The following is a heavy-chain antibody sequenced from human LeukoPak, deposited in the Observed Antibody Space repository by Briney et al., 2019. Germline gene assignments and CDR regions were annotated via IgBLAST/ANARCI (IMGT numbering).Heavy chain of an antibody. V-gene: IGHV3-15*01. J-gene: IGHJ4*02. CDR2: IKSKTDGGTT. CDR3: AKGVLYYYDSRGYYSDY. D-gene: IGHD3-22*01. Sequence: GGSLRLSCAASGFTFSNAWMSWVRQAPGKGLEWVGRIKSKTDGGTTDYAAPVKGRFTISRDDSKNTLYLQMNSLKTEDTAVYYCAKGVLYYYDSRGYYSDYWGQGTLVTVSS. CDR1: GFTFSNAW.